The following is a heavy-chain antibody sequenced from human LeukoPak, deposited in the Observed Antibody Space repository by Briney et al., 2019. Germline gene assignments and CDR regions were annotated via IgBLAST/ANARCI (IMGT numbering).Heavy chain of an antibody. Sequence: PGGSLRLSCAASGFTFSSYWMHWVRQAPGKGLVWVSRINSDGSSTSYADSVKGRFTISRDNAQNTLYLQMNSLRAEDTAVYYCARDFIAAAGNSWGQGTLVTVSS. CDR3: ARDFIAAAGNS. D-gene: IGHD6-13*01. CDR1: GFTFSSYW. V-gene: IGHV3-74*01. J-gene: IGHJ5*02. CDR2: INSDGSST.